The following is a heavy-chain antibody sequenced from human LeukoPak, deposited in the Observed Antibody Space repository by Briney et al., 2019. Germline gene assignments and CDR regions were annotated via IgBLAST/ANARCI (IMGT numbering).Heavy chain of an antibody. CDR1: GYTFTSYD. CDR3: ARSGYDSSGSVNWFDP. J-gene: IGHJ5*02. Sequence: ASVKVSRKASGYTFTSYDINWARQATGQGLEWMGWMNPNSGNTGYAQKFQGRVTMTRNTSISTAYMELSSLRSEDTAVYYCARSGYDSSGSVNWFDPWGQGTLVTVSS. V-gene: IGHV1-8*01. D-gene: IGHD3-22*01. CDR2: MNPNSGNT.